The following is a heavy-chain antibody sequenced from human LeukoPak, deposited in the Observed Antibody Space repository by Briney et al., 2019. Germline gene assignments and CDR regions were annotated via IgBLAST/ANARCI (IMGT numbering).Heavy chain of an antibody. D-gene: IGHD3-3*01. J-gene: IGHJ5*02. CDR3: ARGIATRPGITIFGVAENWFDP. CDR1: GGSFSGYY. V-gene: IGHV4-34*01. CDR2: INHSGST. Sequence: PSETLSLTCAVYGGSFSGYYWSWIRQPPGKGLEWIGEINHSGSTNYNPSLKSRVTISVDTSKNQFSLKLSSVTAADTAAYYCARGIATRPGITIFGVAENWFDPWGQGTLVTVSS.